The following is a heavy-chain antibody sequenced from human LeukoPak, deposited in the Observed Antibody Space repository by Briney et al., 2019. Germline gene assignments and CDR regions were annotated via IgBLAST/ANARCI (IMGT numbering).Heavy chain of an antibody. CDR1: GGSISSYY. CDR3: ARGDGSYYYYYGMDV. CDR2: IYYSGST. Sequence: SETLSLTCTVSGGSISSYYWSWIRQPPGKGLEWIGYIYYSGSTNYNPSLKSRVTISVDTSKNQFSLKLSSVTAADTAVYYCARGDGSYYYYYGMDVWGQGTTVTVSS. J-gene: IGHJ6*02. D-gene: IGHD1-26*01. V-gene: IGHV4-59*01.